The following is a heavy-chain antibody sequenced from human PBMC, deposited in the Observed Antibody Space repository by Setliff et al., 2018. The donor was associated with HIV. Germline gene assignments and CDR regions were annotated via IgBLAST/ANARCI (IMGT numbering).Heavy chain of an antibody. CDR3: SRSGVPPYYYYGMDV. CDR1: GYSVTELS. CDR2: FDLEDGGT. J-gene: IGHJ6*02. D-gene: IGHD3-10*01. V-gene: IGHV1-24*01. Sequence: ASVKVSCKVSGYSVTELSIHWVRQAPGKGLEWMGSFDLEDGGTIYAQKFQGRVTMTTDTSTTTAFMELRSLKADDTGIYYCSRSGVPPYYYYGMDVWGQGTTVTVSS.